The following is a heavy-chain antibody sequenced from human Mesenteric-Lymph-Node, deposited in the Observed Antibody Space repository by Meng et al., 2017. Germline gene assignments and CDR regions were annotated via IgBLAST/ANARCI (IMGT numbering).Heavy chain of an antibody. J-gene: IGHJ5*02. CDR2: INHSGST. D-gene: IGHD4-17*01. CDR1: GGSFSGYY. Sequence: QVQLQEWGAGLLKPSETLSLTCAVYGGSFSGYYWSWIRQPPGKGLEWIGEINHSGSTNYNPSLKSRVTISVDTSKNQFSLKLSSVTAADTAVYYCVTRGGDDYGDYRNWFDPWGQGTLVTVSS. V-gene: IGHV4-34*01. CDR3: VTRGGDDYGDYRNWFDP.